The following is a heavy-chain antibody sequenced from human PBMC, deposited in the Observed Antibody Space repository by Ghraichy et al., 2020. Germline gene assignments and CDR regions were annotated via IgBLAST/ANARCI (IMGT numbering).Heavy chain of an antibody. CDR2: ISFDGGNT. V-gene: IGHV3-30*18. CDR3: AKDRGPYGGSIYYGMDV. J-gene: IGHJ6*02. CDR1: GFTFSGYV. D-gene: IGHD3-10*01. Sequence: GGSLRLSCAASGFTFSGYVMYWVRQAPGKGLEWVAVISFDGGNTYYADSVKGRFTISRDNSRNTLYLQMNSLRGEDTAVYYCAKDRGPYGGSIYYGMDVWGQGTTVTVSS.